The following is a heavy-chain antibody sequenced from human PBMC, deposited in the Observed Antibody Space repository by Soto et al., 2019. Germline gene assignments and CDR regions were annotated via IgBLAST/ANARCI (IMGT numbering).Heavy chain of an antibody. CDR1: GGSISSYY. D-gene: IGHD3-10*01. J-gene: IGHJ5*02. Sequence: QVQLQESGPGLVKPSETLSLTCTVSGGSISSYYWSWIRQPPGKGLEWIGYIYYSGSTNYNPSLKSRCTISVDTSKNQFSLKLSSVTAADTAVYYCARAGSTYYYGSGTKGQRFDPWGQGTLVTVSS. CDR2: IYYSGST. V-gene: IGHV4-59*01. CDR3: ARAGSTYYYGSGTKGQRFDP.